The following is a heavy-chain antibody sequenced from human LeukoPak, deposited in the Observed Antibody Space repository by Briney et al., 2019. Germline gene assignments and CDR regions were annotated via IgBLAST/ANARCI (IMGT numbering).Heavy chain of an antibody. D-gene: IGHD2-21*02. CDR1: GFTFSRYE. Sequence: GGSLRLPCAVSGFTFSRYEMNWVRQAPGKGLEWVSYISGSGQTIYYADSVRGRFTTSRDNAKNSLFLQMNSLRAEDTAVYYCARYCGGDCYSNPYWGQGTLVTVSS. CDR2: ISGSGQTI. V-gene: IGHV3-48*03. CDR3: ARYCGGDCYSNPY. J-gene: IGHJ4*02.